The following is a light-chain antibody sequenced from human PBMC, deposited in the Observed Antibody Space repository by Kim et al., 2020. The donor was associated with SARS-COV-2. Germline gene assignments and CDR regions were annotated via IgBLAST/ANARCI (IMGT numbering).Light chain of an antibody. V-gene: IGLV1-47*01. CDR1: SSNIGSNY. CDR2: RNN. CDR3: AAWVDSLTV. Sequence: ELTQPPSASGTPGQRVTISCSGSSSNIGSNYVYWYQQLPGTAPKLLIYRNNQRPSGVPDRFSGSKSGTSASLAISGLRSEDEADYYFAAWVDSLTVFG. J-gene: IGLJ3*02.